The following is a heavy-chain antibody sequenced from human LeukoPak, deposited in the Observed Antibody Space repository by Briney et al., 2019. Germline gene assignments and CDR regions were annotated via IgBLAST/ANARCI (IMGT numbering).Heavy chain of an antibody. D-gene: IGHD3-16*02. CDR2: IKQDVSEK. CDR1: GFTFSTYW. CDR3: ASALESPFGGVFV. J-gene: IGHJ4*02. V-gene: IGHV3-7*03. Sequence: PGGSLRLSCAASGFTFSTYWMSWVRQAPGKGLEWVANIKQDVSEKYYVDSVKGRFTISRDNSKNTLYLQMNSLRAEDTALYSCASALESPFGGVFVWGQGTLVTVSS.